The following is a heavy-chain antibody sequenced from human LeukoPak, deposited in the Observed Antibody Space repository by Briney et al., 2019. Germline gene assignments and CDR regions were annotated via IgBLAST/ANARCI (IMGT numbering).Heavy chain of an antibody. CDR2: INPNSGGT. V-gene: IGHV1-2*02. J-gene: IGHJ3*02. Sequence: ASVKVSCKASGYTFTGYYMHWVRQAPGQGLEWMGWINPNSGGTNYAQKFQGRVTMTRDTSISTAYMELSRLRSDDTAVYYCARRYSSVYDAFDIWGQGTMVTVSS. CDR3: ARRYSSVYDAFDI. D-gene: IGHD6-25*01. CDR1: GYTFTGYY.